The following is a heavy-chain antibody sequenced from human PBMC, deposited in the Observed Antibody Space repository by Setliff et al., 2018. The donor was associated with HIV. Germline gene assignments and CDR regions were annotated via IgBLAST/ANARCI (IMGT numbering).Heavy chain of an antibody. J-gene: IGHJ4*02. Sequence: SETLSLTCNVSGDSISRFSWSWIRQPPGKGLEWIGSIYPGSTKCNPSLSSRVTISVDTSKNQVSLWLSSVTAADTAIYYCARQGFVPLGAHQFDYWGPGTLVTVSS. CDR2: IYPGST. D-gene: IGHD3-16*01. CDR1: GDSISRFS. V-gene: IGHV4-4*08. CDR3: ARQGFVPLGAHQFDY.